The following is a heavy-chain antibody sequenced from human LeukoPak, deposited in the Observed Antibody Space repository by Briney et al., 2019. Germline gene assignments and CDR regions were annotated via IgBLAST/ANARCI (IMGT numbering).Heavy chain of an antibody. CDR1: GLTFRNYG. Sequence: GGSLRLSCVGFGLTFRNYGMNWVRQAPGTGLEWVAGMREDGGQEYYVDSVRSRFTISRDSAKNSLYLQMNSLRVEDTAVYYCVRALSSSSPYWGQGTLVTVSS. CDR2: MREDGGQE. J-gene: IGHJ4*02. V-gene: IGHV3-7*03. CDR3: VRALSSSSPY. D-gene: IGHD6-6*01.